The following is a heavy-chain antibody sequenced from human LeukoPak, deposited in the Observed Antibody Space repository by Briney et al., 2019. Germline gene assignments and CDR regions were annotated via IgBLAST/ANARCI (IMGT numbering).Heavy chain of an antibody. CDR3: ARDFGSGTFYNRPFYY. CDR2: IFYRGTT. Sequence: KTSETLSLTCTVSGASFTSGGYYGSWVRQHPVKGLEWIGYIFYRGTTRYNPSLTSRITMSLDTSKNQFSLRLSSVTAADTAVYYCARDFGSGTFYNRPFYYWGQGTLVAVSS. J-gene: IGHJ4*02. D-gene: IGHD3-10*01. V-gene: IGHV4-31*03. CDR1: GASFTSGGYY.